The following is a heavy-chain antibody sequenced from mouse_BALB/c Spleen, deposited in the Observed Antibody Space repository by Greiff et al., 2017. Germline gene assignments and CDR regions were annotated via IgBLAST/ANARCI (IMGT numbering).Heavy chain of an antibody. V-gene: IGHV3-2*02. CDR3: ARSRGFYGSTYFDY. J-gene: IGHJ2*01. Sequence: VQLKESGPGLVKPSQSLSLTCTVTGYSITSDYAWNWIRQFPGNKLEWMGYISYSGSTSYNPSLKSRISITRDTSKNQFFLQLNSVTTEDTATYYCARSRGFYGSTYFDYWGQGTTLTVSS. CDR2: ISYSGST. D-gene: IGHD1-1*01. CDR1: GYSITSDYA.